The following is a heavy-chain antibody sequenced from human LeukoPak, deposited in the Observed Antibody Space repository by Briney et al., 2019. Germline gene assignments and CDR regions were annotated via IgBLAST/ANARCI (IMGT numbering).Heavy chain of an antibody. V-gene: IGHV4-34*01. Sequence: PSQTLSLTCAVGGRPFSGFYWTWIRQTPGKGLEWIGEINLTANTNHNPPLPDYSPPLKSRLNISMDSPSNHLSLQRSPVTPAAGCVYYCARVRRSPLELGYYMDVWGKGTAVTVSS. D-gene: IGHD1-26*01. CDR3: ARVRRSPLELGYYMDV. J-gene: IGHJ6*03. CDR2: INLTANT. CDR1: GRPFSGFY.